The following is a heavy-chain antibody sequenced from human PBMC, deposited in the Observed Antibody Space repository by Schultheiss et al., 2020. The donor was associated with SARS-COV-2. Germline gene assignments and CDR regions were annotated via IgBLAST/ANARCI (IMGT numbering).Heavy chain of an antibody. V-gene: IGHV3-23*03. D-gene: IGHD2-2*01. CDR1: GFTFSSYA. J-gene: IGHJ4*02. CDR2: IYSGGST. CDR3: AKVAQPLPLHFDY. Sequence: GGSLRLSCAASGFTFSSYAMSWVRQAPGKGLEWVSVIYSGGSTYYADSVKGRFTISRDNSKNTLYLQMNSLRAEDTAVYYCAKVAQPLPLHFDYWGQGTLVTVSS.